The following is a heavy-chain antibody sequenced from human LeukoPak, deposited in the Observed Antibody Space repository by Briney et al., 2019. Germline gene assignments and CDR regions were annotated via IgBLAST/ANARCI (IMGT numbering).Heavy chain of an antibody. J-gene: IGHJ5*02. D-gene: IGHD3-10*01. Sequence: GGSLRLSCAASGFTFSDYYMSWIRQAPGKGLEWVSYISSSGSTIYYADSVKGRFTISRDNAKNSLYLQMNSLRAEDTAVYYCGRERVMVRGSGNWFDPWGQGTLVTVSS. V-gene: IGHV3-11*01. CDR1: GFTFSDYY. CDR3: GRERVMVRGSGNWFDP. CDR2: ISSSGSTI.